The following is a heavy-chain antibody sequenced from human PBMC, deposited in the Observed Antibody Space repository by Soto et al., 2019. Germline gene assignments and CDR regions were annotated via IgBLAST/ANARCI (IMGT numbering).Heavy chain of an antibody. CDR1: GFTLSSYA. J-gene: IGHJ4*02. Sequence: GGSLRLSCVASGFTLSSYAMSWVRQAPGKGLEWVSGISDSGGSTYYADSVKGRFTISRDNSKNTLYLQMNSLRAEDTAVYYCAKGTYYYGSAPYYFDYWGQGTLVTVSS. V-gene: IGHV3-23*01. CDR3: AKGTYYYGSAPYYFDY. CDR2: ISDSGGST. D-gene: IGHD3-10*01.